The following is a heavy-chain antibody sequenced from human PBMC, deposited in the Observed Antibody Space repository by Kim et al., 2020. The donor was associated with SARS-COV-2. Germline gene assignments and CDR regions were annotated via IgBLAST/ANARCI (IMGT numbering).Heavy chain of an antibody. CDR3: ARGGGGDRNY. CDR2: ISSSSSYI. CDR1: GLTFSSNS. D-gene: IGHD2-21*02. Sequence: GGSLRLSCAASGLTFSSNSMNWVRQAPGKGLEWVSSISSSSSYIYYAYSVKGRFTISRDNAKNSLYLQMNSLRAEDTAVYYCARGGGGDRNYWGQGTLVTVSS. J-gene: IGHJ4*02. V-gene: IGHV3-21*01.